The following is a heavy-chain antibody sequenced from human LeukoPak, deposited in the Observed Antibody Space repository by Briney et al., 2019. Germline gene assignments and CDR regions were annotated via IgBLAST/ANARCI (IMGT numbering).Heavy chain of an antibody. CDR2: IYYSGST. CDR3: ARDRPDAFDI. V-gene: IGHV4-59*13. Sequence: SETLSLTCTVSGGSISSYYWSWIRQPPGQGLELIGYIYYSGSTNYNPSLKSRVTISVDTSKNQFSLKLSSVTAADTAVYYCARDRPDAFDIWGQGTMVTVSS. CDR1: GGSISSYY. J-gene: IGHJ3*02.